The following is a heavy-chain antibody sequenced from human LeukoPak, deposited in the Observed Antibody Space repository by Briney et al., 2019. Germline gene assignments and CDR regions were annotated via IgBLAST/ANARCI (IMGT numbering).Heavy chain of an antibody. CDR3: ARGGIVVEPDAFDI. J-gene: IGHJ3*02. CDR1: GFTFSNYW. D-gene: IGHD2-15*01. CDR2: IKQDGSEK. V-gene: IGHV3-7*01. Sequence: PGGSLRLSCAASGFTFSNYWMSWVRQAPGKGLEWVANIKQDGSEKYFVDSVKGRFTISRDNAKNSLYLQMNSLRAEDTAVYYCARGGIVVEPDAFDIWGQGTMVTVSS.